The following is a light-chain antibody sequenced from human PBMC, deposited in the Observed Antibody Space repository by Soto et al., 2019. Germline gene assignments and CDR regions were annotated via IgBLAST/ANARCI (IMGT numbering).Light chain of an antibody. CDR3: SSYVRGGTYV. CDR1: STDATDSDS. J-gene: IGLJ1*01. CDR2: EVS. V-gene: IGLV2-14*01. Sequence: QSALTQSASVSGSPGQSITISCAGTSTDATDSDSVSWYQQHPGKAPKLMIFEVSNRPSGVSNRFSGSKSGTTASLTISRLQTEDEADYYCSSYVRGGTYVFGSGTKLTVL.